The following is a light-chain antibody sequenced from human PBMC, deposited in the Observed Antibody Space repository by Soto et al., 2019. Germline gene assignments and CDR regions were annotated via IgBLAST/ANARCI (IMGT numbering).Light chain of an antibody. V-gene: IGLV1-40*01. CDR3: QSYDTSLSGAI. Sequence: QSVLTQTPSVSGSPGQKITMSCTGSSSNIGAGYDVHWYQQVPGAAPRLLIYADNNRPSGVPDRFSASKSGTSASLAITGLQGEDEANYYCQSYDTSLSGAIFGAVTKLTVL. CDR1: SSNIGAGYD. J-gene: IGLJ2*01. CDR2: ADN.